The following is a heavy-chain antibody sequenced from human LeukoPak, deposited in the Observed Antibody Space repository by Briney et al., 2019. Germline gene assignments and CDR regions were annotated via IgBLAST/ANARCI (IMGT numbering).Heavy chain of an antibody. CDR3: ARGLQDSYGYYYYYYMDV. Sequence: PSETLSLTCAVYGGSFSGYYWSWIRQPPGKGLEWIGEINHSGSTNYNPSLKSRVTISVDTSKNQFSLKLSSETAADTAVYYCARGLQDSYGYYYYYYMDVWGKGTTVTVSS. CDR1: GGSFSGYY. V-gene: IGHV4-34*01. D-gene: IGHD5-18*01. CDR2: INHSGST. J-gene: IGHJ6*03.